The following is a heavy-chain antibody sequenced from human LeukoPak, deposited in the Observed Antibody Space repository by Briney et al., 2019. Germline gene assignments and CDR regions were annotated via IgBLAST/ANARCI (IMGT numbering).Heavy chain of an antibody. CDR3: ARHGDGGSHNPPYYYGMDV. Sequence: PSETLSLTCTVSGGSISSYYWSWIRQPPGKGLEWIGYIHYSGSTNYNPSLKSRVTISVDTSRNQFSLKVSSVTAADTAVYYCARHGDGGSHNPPYYYGMDVWGQGTTVTVSS. D-gene: IGHD1-26*01. J-gene: IGHJ6*02. V-gene: IGHV4-59*08. CDR1: GGSISSYY. CDR2: IHYSGST.